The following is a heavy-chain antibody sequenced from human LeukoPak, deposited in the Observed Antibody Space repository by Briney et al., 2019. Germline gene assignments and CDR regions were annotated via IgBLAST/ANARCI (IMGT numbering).Heavy chain of an antibody. D-gene: IGHD6-19*01. CDR3: ARQLIAVAGIDY. CDR2: IAWSSGYK. V-gene: IGHV3-9*01. CDR1: GFTFDNYA. Sequence: GRSLRLSCASSGFTFDNYAMHWVRQAPGKGLEWVSGIAWSSGYKGYADSVKGRFTISRDNAKNSLFLQMNSLRAEDTAVYYCARQLIAVAGIDYWGQGTLVTVSS. J-gene: IGHJ4*02.